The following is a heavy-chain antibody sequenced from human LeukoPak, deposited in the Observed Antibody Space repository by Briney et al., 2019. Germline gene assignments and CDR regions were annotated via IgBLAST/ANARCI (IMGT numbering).Heavy chain of an antibody. V-gene: IGHV4-30-2*01. J-gene: IGHJ5*02. D-gene: IGHD6-13*01. Sequence: SQTLSLTCAVSGGSISSGGYSWSWIRQPPGKGLEWIGYTYHSGSTYYNPSLKSRVTISVDRSKNQFSLKLSSVTAADTAVYYCARVVGAAAGTGWFDPWGQGTLVTVSS. CDR1: GGSISSGGYS. CDR2: TYHSGST. CDR3: ARVVGAAAGTGWFDP.